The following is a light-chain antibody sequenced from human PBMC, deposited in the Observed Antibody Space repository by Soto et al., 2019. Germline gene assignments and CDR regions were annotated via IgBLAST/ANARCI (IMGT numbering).Light chain of an antibody. CDR2: VAS. CDR3: QQYGSSPYT. Sequence: EILLTQSPGTLSLSPGERATLSCRASQSVRNSYLAWYQQKPGQAPRRLIYVASGRATGIPDRFSGSGSGTDFTLTISRLEPEDFAVYYCQQYGSSPYTFGQGTKLEI. V-gene: IGKV3-20*01. CDR1: QSVRNSY. J-gene: IGKJ2*01.